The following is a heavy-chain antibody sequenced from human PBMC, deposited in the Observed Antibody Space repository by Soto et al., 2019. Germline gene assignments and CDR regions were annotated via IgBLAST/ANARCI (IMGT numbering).Heavy chain of an antibody. CDR2: VYYSGST. D-gene: IGHD6-19*01. CDR1: GVFVRSYY. V-gene: IGHV4-59*02. Sequence: PSDALCLTCTVSGVFVRSYYWSWSLQPPGKGLEWIGYVYYSGSTNYNPSLKSRVTIPVDTSKNQFSLKLSSVTAADTAVYYCARDMGPWLVSSMYGMDVWGQGTTVTVSS. J-gene: IGHJ6*02. CDR3: ARDMGPWLVSSMYGMDV.